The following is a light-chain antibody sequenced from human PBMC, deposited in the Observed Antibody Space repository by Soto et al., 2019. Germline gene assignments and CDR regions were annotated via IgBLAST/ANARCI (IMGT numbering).Light chain of an antibody. CDR1: QDITNIY. CDR2: GVS. CDR3: QQYGSSPRT. Sequence: EIVLTQSPANLSLSQGERATLSCRAIQDITNIYYTWHQQKPDQVPRLLIYGVSSRATGIPDSFSGSASGTDFTLTINRLEPEDFAMYYCQQYGSSPRTFGQGTKVEVK. V-gene: IGKV3-20*01. J-gene: IGKJ1*01.